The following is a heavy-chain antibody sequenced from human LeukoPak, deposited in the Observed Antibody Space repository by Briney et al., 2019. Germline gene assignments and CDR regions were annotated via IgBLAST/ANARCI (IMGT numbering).Heavy chain of an antibody. CDR3: ARGHNWNPDY. D-gene: IGHD1-20*01. V-gene: IGHV4-59*13. J-gene: IGHJ4*02. CDR2: IYYSGST. CDR1: GGSIRSYY. Sequence: PSETLSLTRTLSGGSIRSYYWSWIRQPPGKGLEWIGYIYYSGSTNYNPSLTSRVTISVDTSKNQFALKLSSVTAADTAVYYCARGHNWNPDYWGQGTLVTVSS.